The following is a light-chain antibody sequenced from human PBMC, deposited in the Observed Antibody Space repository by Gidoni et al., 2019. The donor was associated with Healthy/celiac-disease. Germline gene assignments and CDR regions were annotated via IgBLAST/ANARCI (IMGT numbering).Light chain of an antibody. Sequence: DIQMTQSPSTLSASVGDRVTIPCRASQRISSWLDWYQQKPGKAPKLLIYKESSLESGVPSRFSGSGSGTEFTLPTSSLQPDDFATYYCQQYNSYSGTFGQGTKVEIK. CDR1: QRISSW. CDR3: QQYNSYSGT. CDR2: KES. V-gene: IGKV1-5*03. J-gene: IGKJ1*01.